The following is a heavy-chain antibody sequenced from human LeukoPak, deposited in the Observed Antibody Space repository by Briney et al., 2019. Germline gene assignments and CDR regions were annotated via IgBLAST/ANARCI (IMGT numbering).Heavy chain of an antibody. CDR1: GFTFSSYG. J-gene: IGHJ4*02. CDR3: ARSYYYDSSGQVYFDY. CDR2: IWYDGSNK. Sequence: PGGSLRLSCAASGFTFSSYGMHWVRQAPGKGLEWVAVIWYDGSNKYYADSVKGRFTISRDNSKNTLYLQMNSLRAEDTAVYYCARSYYYDSSGQVYFDYWGQGTLVTVSS. V-gene: IGHV3-33*01. D-gene: IGHD3-22*01.